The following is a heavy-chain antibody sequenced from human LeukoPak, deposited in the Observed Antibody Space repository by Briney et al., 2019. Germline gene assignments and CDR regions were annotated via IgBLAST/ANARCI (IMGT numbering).Heavy chain of an antibody. D-gene: IGHD1-26*01. V-gene: IGHV3-53*01. J-gene: IGHJ6*03. Sequence: GGSLRLSCAASGFTVSSNYMSWVRQAPGKGLEWVSVIYSGGSTYYADSVKGRFTISRDNSKNTLYLQMNSLRAEDTAVYYCARVVVGGSYYYYYYMDVWGKGTTVTVSS. CDR3: ARVVVGGSYYYYYYMDV. CDR2: IYSGGST. CDR1: GFTVSSNY.